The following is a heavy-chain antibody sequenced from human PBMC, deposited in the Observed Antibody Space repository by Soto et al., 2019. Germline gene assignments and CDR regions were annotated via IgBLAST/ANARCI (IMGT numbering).Heavy chain of an antibody. Sequence: SDTLSLTCTVSGFSISSSYWSWIRQPPGRGLEWIGCIYDSGSTNYNPSLKSRVMISLDTSKNQFSLKLGSVTAADTAVYYCASSREVYYYGSGSFKTYYSGMDVWGQGTTVT. J-gene: IGHJ6*01. CDR2: IYDSGST. CDR1: GFSISSSY. CDR3: ASSREVYYYGSGSFKTYYSGMDV. V-gene: IGHV4-59*01. D-gene: IGHD3-10*01.